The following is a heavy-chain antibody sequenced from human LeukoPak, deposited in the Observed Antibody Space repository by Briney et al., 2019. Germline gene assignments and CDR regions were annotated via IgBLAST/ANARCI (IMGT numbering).Heavy chain of an antibody. D-gene: IGHD2-21*02. CDR2: ISSSGSTI. J-gene: IGHJ3*02. V-gene: IGHV3-48*03. CDR3: ARAQYCGGDCHDAFDI. CDR1: GFTFSSYE. Sequence: GGSLRLSCAASGFTFSSYEMNWVRQAPGKGLEWVSYISSSGSTIYYADSVKGRFTISRDNAKNSLYLQMTSLRAEDTAVYYCARAQYCGGDCHDAFDIWGQGTMVTVSS.